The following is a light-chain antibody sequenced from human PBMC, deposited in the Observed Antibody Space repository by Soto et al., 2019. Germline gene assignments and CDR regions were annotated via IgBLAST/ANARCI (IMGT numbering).Light chain of an antibody. CDR1: SSDVGSHNL. V-gene: IGLV2-23*02. CDR3: CSYGGSRAV. J-gene: IGLJ7*01. Sequence: QSVLTQPASVCGSPEQSITISCSGTSSDVGSHNLVSWYQQHPGQAPKLMIYEVSKRPLGVSARFSASKSGNTASLTISGLQAEDEADYYCCSYGGSRAVFGGGTQLTVL. CDR2: EVS.